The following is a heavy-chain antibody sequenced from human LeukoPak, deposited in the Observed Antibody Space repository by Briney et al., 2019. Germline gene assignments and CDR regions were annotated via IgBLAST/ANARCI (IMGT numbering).Heavy chain of an antibody. CDR2: ISSSGSTI. CDR3: ARDGWLLGYCSSTSCTSAINWFDP. CDR1: GFTFSSYE. J-gene: IGHJ5*02. D-gene: IGHD2-2*01. Sequence: GGSLRLSCAASGFTFSSYEMNWVRQAPGKGLEWVSYISSSGSTIYYADSVKGRFTISRDNAKNSLYLQMNSLRAEDTAVYYCARDGWLLGYCSSTSCTSAINWFDPWGQGTLVTVSS. V-gene: IGHV3-48*03.